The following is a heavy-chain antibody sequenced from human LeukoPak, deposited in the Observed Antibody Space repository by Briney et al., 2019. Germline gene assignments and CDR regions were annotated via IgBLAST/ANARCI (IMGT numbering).Heavy chain of an antibody. Sequence: PGGSLRLSCAASGFTFSSYAMSWVRQAPGKGLGWVSAISGSGGSTYYADSVKGRFTISRDNSKNTLYLQMNSLRAEDTAVYYCAKDKAYCSSTSCYVNPYYYMDVWGKGTTVTVSS. V-gene: IGHV3-23*01. J-gene: IGHJ6*03. CDR1: GFTFSSYA. CDR2: ISGSGGST. CDR3: AKDKAYCSSTSCYVNPYYYMDV. D-gene: IGHD2-2*01.